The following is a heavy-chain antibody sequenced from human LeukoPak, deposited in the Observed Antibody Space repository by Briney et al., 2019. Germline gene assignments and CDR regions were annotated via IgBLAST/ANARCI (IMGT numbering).Heavy chain of an antibody. CDR1: GGSTSSYY. CDR2: IYYSVST. J-gene: IGHJ6*01. V-gene: IGHV4-59*01. D-gene: IGHD2-15*01. CDR3: ARGAKVGGYYYGMDV. Sequence: SEALSLTCTVSGGSTSSYYWSWIRPPPEEGREWIGYIYYSVSTNYNPSLKRRVTISVDTSKNQFSLKLSSVTAADTAVYYCARGAKVGGYYYGMDVWGKGTTVTVSS.